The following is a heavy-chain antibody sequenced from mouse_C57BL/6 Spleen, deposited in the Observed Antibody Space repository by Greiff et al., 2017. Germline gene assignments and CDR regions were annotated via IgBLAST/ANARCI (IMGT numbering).Heavy chain of an antibody. V-gene: IGHV1-52*01. CDR1: GYTFTSYW. J-gene: IGHJ3*01. Sequence: QVQLKQPGAELVRPGSSVKLSCKASGYTFTSYWMHWVKQRPIQGLEWIGNIDPSVSETHYNQKFKDKATLTVDKSSSTAYMQLSSLTSEDSAVYYCARGGLTLFAYWGQGTLVTVSA. D-gene: IGHD3-1*01. CDR2: IDPSVSET. CDR3: ARGGLTLFAY.